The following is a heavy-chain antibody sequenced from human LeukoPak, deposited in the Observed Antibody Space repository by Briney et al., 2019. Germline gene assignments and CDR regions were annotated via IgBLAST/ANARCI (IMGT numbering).Heavy chain of an antibody. CDR1: GYSFTTYG. V-gene: IGHV1-2*02. J-gene: IGHJ4*02. Sequence: ASVKVSCKAPGYSFTTYGMNWVPQAPGQGLEWMGWINPNSGGTNYAQKFQGRVTMTRDTSISTAYMELSRLRSDDTAVYYCARDRAPAYSSGWYYFDYWGQGTLVTVSS. CDR3: ARDRAPAYSSGWYYFDY. CDR2: INPNSGGT. D-gene: IGHD6-19*01.